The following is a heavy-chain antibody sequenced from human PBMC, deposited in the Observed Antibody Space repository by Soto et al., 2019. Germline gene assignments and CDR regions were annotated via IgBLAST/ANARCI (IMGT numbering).Heavy chain of an antibody. Sequence: PGGALRDPRGASWFTFRSHSMNWVRQAPGKGLEWVSSISSSSSYIYYADSVKGRFTISRDNAKNSLYLQMNSLRAEDTAVYYCARDSSPVYWGQGTLVTVSS. CDR1: WFTFRSHS. CDR2: ISSSSSYI. J-gene: IGHJ4*02. CDR3: ARDSSPVY. V-gene: IGHV3-21*01.